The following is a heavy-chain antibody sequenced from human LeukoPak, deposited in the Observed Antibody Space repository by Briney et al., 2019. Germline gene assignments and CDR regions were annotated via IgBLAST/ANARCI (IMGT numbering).Heavy chain of an antibody. CDR1: GGSLSSSSYY. D-gene: IGHD2-2*01. CDR3: ARRGYCSSTSCYEYWFDP. Sequence: SETLSLTCTISGGSLSSSSYYWGWIRPPPGKGLEWIGIIYYSGSTYYNPSLKSRLTISVDTSKNQFSLKLISVTATDTAVYYCARRGYCSSTSCYEYWFDPWGQGTLVTVSS. CDR2: IYYSGST. J-gene: IGHJ5*02. V-gene: IGHV4-39*01.